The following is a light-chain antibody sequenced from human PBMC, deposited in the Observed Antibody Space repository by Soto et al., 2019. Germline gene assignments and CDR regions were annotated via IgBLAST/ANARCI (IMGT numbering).Light chain of an antibody. CDR1: QTLSSRH. J-gene: IGKJ4*01. Sequence: LTQSQRTLPMLLLDSHSISSIDSQTLSSRHLAWYQQKPGQAPRLLIYGSSSRDTDFPDRFSGSGSGTDFTLTISTLEPEDFATYYCQQANSFPLTFGGGAKVDIK. V-gene: IGKV3-20*01. CDR2: GSS. CDR3: QQANSFPLT.